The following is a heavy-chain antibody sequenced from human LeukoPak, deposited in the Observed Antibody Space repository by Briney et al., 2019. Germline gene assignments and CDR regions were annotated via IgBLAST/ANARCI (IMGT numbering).Heavy chain of an antibody. CDR3: ARDSKQQLVGGGY. Sequence: GASVKVSCKASGYTFTGYYMHWVRQAPGQGLEWMGRINPNSGGTNYAQKFQGRVTMTRDTSISTAYMELSRLRSDDTAVYYCARDSKQQLVGGGYWGQGTLVTVSS. CDR2: INPNSGGT. CDR1: GYTFTGYY. V-gene: IGHV1-2*06. D-gene: IGHD6-13*01. J-gene: IGHJ4*02.